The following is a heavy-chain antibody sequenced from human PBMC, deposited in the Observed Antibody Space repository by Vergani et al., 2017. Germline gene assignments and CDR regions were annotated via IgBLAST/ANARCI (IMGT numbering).Heavy chain of an antibody. CDR3: AGIVGASRHVRYWYFDL. Sequence: QVQLQESGPGLVKPSETLSLTCTVSGGSISSSSYYWGWIRQPPGKGLEWIGSIYYSGSTYYNPSLKSRVTISVDTSKNQFSLKLSSVTAADTAVYYCAGIVGASRHVRYWYFDLWGRGTLVTVSS. D-gene: IGHD1-26*01. V-gene: IGHV4-39*01. J-gene: IGHJ2*01. CDR1: GGSISSSSYY. CDR2: IYYSGST.